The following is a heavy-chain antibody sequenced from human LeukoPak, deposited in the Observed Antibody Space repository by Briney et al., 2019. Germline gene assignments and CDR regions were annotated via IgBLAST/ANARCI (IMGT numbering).Heavy chain of an antibody. CDR2: IHYSGST. J-gene: IGHJ3*02. D-gene: IGHD6-13*01. V-gene: IGHV4-39*07. CDR1: GGSISSSSYY. Sequence: SETLSLTCTVSGGSISSSSYYWGWIRQPPGKGLEWIGSIHYSGSTNYNPSLKSRVTISVDTSKNQFSLKLSSVTAADTAVYYCARARVTAAVNDAFDIWGQGTMITVSS. CDR3: ARARVTAAVNDAFDI.